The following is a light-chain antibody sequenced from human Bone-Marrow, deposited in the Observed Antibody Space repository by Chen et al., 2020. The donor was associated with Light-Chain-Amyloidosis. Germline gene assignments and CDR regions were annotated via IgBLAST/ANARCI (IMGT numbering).Light chain of an antibody. CDR3: SSYGGRTNLV. V-gene: IGLV2-8*01. J-gene: IGLJ2*01. Sequence: QSALTQPPSASGSLGQSVTISCTGTSSDVGGYNYVAWYQQHPGKAPKLLISEVSKRPSGVPDRFSGSKSGNPASLTVSGLQPDDEADYYCSSYGGRTNLVFGGGTKLTVL. CDR2: EVS. CDR1: SSDVGGYNY.